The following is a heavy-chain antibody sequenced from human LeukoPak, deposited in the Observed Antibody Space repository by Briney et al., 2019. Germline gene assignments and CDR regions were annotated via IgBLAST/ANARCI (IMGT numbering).Heavy chain of an antibody. CDR3: ARIAARLQNWFDP. Sequence: GSSVKVSCKASGGTFSSYAISWVQQAPGQGLEWMGGIIPIFGTANYAQKFQGRVTITTDESTSTAYMELSSLRSEDTAVYYCARIAARLQNWFDPWGQGTLVTVSS. CDR2: IIPIFGTA. CDR1: GGTFSSYA. D-gene: IGHD6-6*01. J-gene: IGHJ5*02. V-gene: IGHV1-69*05.